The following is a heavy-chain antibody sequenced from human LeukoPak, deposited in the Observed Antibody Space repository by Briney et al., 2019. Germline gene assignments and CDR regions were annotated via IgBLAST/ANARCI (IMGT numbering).Heavy chain of an antibody. Sequence: SETLSLTCTVSGGSISSYYWSWIRQTPGKGLEWIGYIYYSGSTNYNPSLKSRVTISVDTSKNQFSLKLSSVTAADTAVYYCASAGTLYYYDSSGYYSLDYWGQGTLVTVSS. CDR2: IYYSGST. J-gene: IGHJ4*02. CDR1: GGSISSYY. V-gene: IGHV4-59*01. CDR3: ASAGTLYYYDSSGYYSLDY. D-gene: IGHD3-22*01.